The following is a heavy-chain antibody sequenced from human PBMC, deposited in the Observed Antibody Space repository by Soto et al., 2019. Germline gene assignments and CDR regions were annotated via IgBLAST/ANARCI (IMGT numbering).Heavy chain of an antibody. D-gene: IGHD2-21*01. J-gene: IGHJ4*02. CDR1: GFTFREYG. Sequence: GGSLRLSCAASGFTFREYGLHWVRQAAGKGLEWVAGIWYDGSIKTYEESVKGRFSISRDNAKNMLYLEMNSLRAEDTAVYYCARADCGGQCPCDYWGEGTLVTVSS. CDR3: ARADCGGQCPCDY. V-gene: IGHV3-33*01. CDR2: IWYDGSIK.